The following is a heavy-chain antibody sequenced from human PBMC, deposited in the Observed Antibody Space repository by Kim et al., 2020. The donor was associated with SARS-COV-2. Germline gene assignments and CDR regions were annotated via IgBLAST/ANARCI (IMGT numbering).Heavy chain of an antibody. V-gene: IGHV3-15*01. D-gene: IGHD2-15*01. CDR2: IKSKTDGGTT. CDR1: GFTFSNAW. Sequence: GGSLRLSCAASGFTFSNAWMSWVRQAPGKGLEWVGRIKSKTDGGTTDYAAPVKGRFTISRDDSKNTLYLQMKSLKTEDTAVYYCTTFYCSGGSCPYYYYGMDVWGQGTTVTVSS. J-gene: IGHJ6*02. CDR3: TTFYCSGGSCPYYYYGMDV.